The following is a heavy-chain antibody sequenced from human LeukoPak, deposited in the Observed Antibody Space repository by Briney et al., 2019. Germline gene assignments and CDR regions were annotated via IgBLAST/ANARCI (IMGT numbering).Heavy chain of an antibody. J-gene: IGHJ4*02. D-gene: IGHD1-1*01. CDR3: ARRATGTTTYFDY. CDR1: GGSISSSSYY. Sequence: SETLSLTCTVSGGSISSSSYYWGWIRQPPGKGLEWIGSIYYSGSTYYNPSLKSRVTISVDTSKNQFSLKLSSVNAADTAVYYCARRATGTTTYFDYWGQGTLVTVSS. V-gene: IGHV4-39*01. CDR2: IYYSGST.